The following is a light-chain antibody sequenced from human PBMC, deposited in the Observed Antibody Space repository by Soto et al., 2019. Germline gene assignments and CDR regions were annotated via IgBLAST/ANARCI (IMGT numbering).Light chain of an antibody. CDR3: SSYGGYNNVV. Sequence: QSVLTQPPSASGSPGQSVTISCTGTSSDVGGYNYVSWFQQHPGKAPKLIIHEVNQRPSGVPDRFSGSKSGNTASLTVSWLQAEDEGTYYCSSYGGYNNVVFGTGTKLTVL. CDR1: SSDVGGYNY. V-gene: IGLV2-8*01. J-gene: IGLJ1*01. CDR2: EVN.